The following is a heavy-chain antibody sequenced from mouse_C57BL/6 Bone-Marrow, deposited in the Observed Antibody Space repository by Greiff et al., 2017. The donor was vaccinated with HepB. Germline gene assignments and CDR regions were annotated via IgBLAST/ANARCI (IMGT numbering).Heavy chain of an antibody. CDR1: GFSFNTYA. Sequence: VMLVESGGGLVQPKGSLKLSCAASGFSFNTYAMNWVRQAPGKGLEWVARIRSKSNNYATYYADSVKDRFTISRDDSESMLYLQMNNLKTDDTAIYYCVGEYDGAWFAYWGQGTLVTVSA. CDR3: VGEYDGAWFAY. CDR2: IRSKSNNYAT. J-gene: IGHJ3*01. V-gene: IGHV10-1*01. D-gene: IGHD2-14*01.